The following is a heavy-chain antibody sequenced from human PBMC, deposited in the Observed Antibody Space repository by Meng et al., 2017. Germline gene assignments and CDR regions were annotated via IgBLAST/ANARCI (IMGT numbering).Heavy chain of an antibody. V-gene: IGHV1-2*06. CDR3: ARALIVVANWFNP. J-gene: IGHJ5*02. D-gene: IGHD3-22*01. Sequence: QVQLVQSGGEVKKPGASVKVSCKASGYTFTGYYIHWVRQAPGQGLEWMGRINPNSGGTNYAQKFQGRVTMTRDTSISTAYMKLSRLRSDDTAVYYCARALIVVANWFNPWGQGTLVTVSS. CDR1: GYTFTGYY. CDR2: INPNSGGT.